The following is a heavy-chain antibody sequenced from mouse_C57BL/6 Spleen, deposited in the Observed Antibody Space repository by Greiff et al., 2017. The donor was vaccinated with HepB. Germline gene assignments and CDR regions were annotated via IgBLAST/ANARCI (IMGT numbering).Heavy chain of an antibody. CDR3: ARESFDY. J-gene: IGHJ2*01. CDR1: GFTFSDYY. CDR2: INYDGSST. V-gene: IGHV5-16*01. Sequence: EVNLVESEGGLVQPGSSMKLSCTASGFTFSDYYMAWVRQVPEKGLEWVANINYDGSSTYYLDSLKSRFIISRDNAKNILYLQMSSLKSEDTATYYCARESFDYWGQGTTLTVSS.